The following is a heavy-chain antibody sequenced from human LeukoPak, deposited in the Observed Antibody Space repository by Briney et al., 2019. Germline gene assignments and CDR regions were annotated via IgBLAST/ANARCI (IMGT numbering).Heavy chain of an antibody. CDR3: ASTRKYMDPIDY. CDR1: GYTLTELS. V-gene: IGHV1-24*01. J-gene: IGHJ4*02. CDR2: FDPEDGET. Sequence: ASVKVSCKVSGYTLTELSMHWVRQAPGKGLEWMGGFDPEDGETIYAQKFQGRVTMTEDTSTDTAYMELSSLRSEDTAVYYCASTRKYMDPIDYWGQGTLVTVSS. D-gene: IGHD6-6*01.